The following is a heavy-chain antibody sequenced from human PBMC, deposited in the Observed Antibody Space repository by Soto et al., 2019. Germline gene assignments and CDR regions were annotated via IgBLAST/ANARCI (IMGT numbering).Heavy chain of an antibody. J-gene: IGHJ5*02. CDR2: ISTYNGNT. V-gene: IGHV1-18*04. Sequence: QVQLVQSGTEVKKPGASVKVACKASGYTFTSYALSWVRHAPGQGLEWMGWISTYNGNTNYAQKLQGRVTMTTDIATHTADMEVRSVRSADTALYYCERVVGGIPVAGYLNWFDRWGQVTLVTVSS. D-gene: IGHD6-19*01. CDR3: ERVVGGIPVAGYLNWFDR. CDR1: GYTFTSYA.